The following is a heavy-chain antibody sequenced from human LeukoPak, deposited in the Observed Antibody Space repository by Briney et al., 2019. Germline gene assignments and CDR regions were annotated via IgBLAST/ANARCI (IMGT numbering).Heavy chain of an antibody. CDR1: GYSFTTYW. J-gene: IGHJ3*02. CDR2: IYPGDSDA. V-gene: IGHV5-51*01. Sequence: GESLKISSTGFGYSFTTYWIRWVRQMPGKGLEWMGIIYPGDSDARYSPSFQGQVTISVDKSIGTAYLQWSSLKASDTAMYYCARQGRIVVVTTTHDAFDIWGQGTMVTVSS. CDR3: ARQGRIVVVTTTHDAFDI. D-gene: IGHD2-21*02.